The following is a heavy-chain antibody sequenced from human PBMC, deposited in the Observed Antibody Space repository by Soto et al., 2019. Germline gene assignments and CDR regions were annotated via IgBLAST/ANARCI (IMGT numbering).Heavy chain of an antibody. J-gene: IGHJ3*02. CDR3: ARSWYDAFDI. CDR1: GGSISSYY. V-gene: IGHV4-59*01. CDR2: IYYSGST. D-gene: IGHD6-13*01. Sequence: SETLSLTCTVSGGSISSYYWSWIRQPPGMGLEWIGYIYYSGSTNYNPSLKSRVTISVDTSKNQFSLKLSSVTAADTAVYYCARSWYDAFDIWGQGTMVTVSS.